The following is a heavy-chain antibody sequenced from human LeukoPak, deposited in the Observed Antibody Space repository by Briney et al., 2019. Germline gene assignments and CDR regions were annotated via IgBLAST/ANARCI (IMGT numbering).Heavy chain of an antibody. CDR1: GGSISSYY. Sequence: KTSETLSLTCTVSGGSISSYYWSWIRQPPVKGLEWIGYIYYSGSTNYNPSLKSRVTISVDTSKNQFSLKLSSVTAADTAVYYCARARAYYYDSSGYYYPESCDYWGQGTLVTVSS. J-gene: IGHJ4*02. CDR2: IYYSGST. D-gene: IGHD3-22*01. CDR3: ARARAYYYDSSGYYYPESCDY. V-gene: IGHV4-59*01.